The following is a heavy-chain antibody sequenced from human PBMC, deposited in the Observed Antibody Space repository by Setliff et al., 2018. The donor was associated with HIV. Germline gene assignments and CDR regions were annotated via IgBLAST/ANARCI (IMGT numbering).Heavy chain of an antibody. CDR1: GSSISGHF. CDR2: IYTTGST. J-gene: IGHJ1*01. V-gene: IGHV4-59*08. Sequence: KTSETLSLTCTVSGSSISGHFWTWIRQPPGKGLEWIGYIYTTGSTNYNPSLTSRVTISVDTSKNKFSLKMSSVIAADTAVYYCARHHNTMVRGVAYFQHWGQGTLVTVSS. CDR3: ARHHNTMVRGVAYFQH. D-gene: IGHD3-10*01.